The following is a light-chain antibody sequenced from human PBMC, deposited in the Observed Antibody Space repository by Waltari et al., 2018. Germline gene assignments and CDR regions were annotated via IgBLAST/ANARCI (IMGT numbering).Light chain of an antibody. CDR3: QHYVRLPAT. Sequence: LTQSPGTLSLSPGERATLSCRASQSVSRSLTWYQQKPGQAPRLLIYDASSRATGIPDRFSGSGSGTDFSLTISRLQPEDFAVYYCQHYVRLPATFGQGTKVEIK. J-gene: IGKJ1*01. V-gene: IGKV3-20*01. CDR2: DAS. CDR1: QSVSRS.